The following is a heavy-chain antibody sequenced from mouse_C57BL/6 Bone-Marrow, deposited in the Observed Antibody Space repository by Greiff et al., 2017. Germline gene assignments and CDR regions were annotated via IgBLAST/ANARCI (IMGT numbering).Heavy chain of an antibody. J-gene: IGHJ1*03. CDR1: GFTFSDAW. Sequence: EVKLMESGGGLVQPGGSMKLSCAASGFTFSDAWMDWVRQSPEKGLEWVAEIRNKANNHATYYAESVKGRFTISRDDSKSSVYLQMNSLRAEDTGIYYCTMPPLYYYGSSYEEWYFDVWGTGTTVTVSS. V-gene: IGHV6-6*01. D-gene: IGHD1-1*01. CDR3: TMPPLYYYGSSYEEWYFDV. CDR2: IRNKANNHAT.